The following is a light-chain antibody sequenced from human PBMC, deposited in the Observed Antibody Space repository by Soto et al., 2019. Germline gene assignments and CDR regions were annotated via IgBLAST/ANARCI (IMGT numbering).Light chain of an antibody. V-gene: IGLV1-44*01. CDR2: SNN. CDR1: SSNIGSNT. Sequence: QSVLTQPPSASGTPGQRVTMSSSGSSSNIGSNTVHWYQQLPGTAPKLLIYSNNQRPSGVPDRFSGSKSGTSASLAISGLQSEDEADYYCAAWDDSLDGVVFGGGTKLTVL. J-gene: IGLJ2*01. CDR3: AAWDDSLDGVV.